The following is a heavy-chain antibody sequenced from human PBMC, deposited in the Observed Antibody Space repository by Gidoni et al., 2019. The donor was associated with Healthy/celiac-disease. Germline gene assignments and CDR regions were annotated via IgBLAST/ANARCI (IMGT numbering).Heavy chain of an antibody. CDR2: IKQDGSEK. V-gene: IGHV3-7*01. Sequence: EVQLVDSGGGLVQPGGSLSLSCAASGFTFSSYWMTWVRQAPGTGLEWVANIKQDGSEKYYVDSVKGRFTISRDNAKNSLYLQMNSLRAEDTAVYYCARDPWFGPEYYGMDVWGQGTTVTVSS. CDR1: GFTFSSYW. D-gene: IGHD3-10*01. J-gene: IGHJ6*02. CDR3: ARDPWFGPEYYGMDV.